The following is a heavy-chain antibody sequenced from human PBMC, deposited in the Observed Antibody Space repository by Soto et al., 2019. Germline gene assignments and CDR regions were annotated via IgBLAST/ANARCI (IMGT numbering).Heavy chain of an antibody. J-gene: IGHJ3*02. CDR3: AKDGGYSYGYVVDAFDI. Sequence: EVQLLESGGGLVQPGGSLRLSCAASGFTFSSYAMSWVRQAPGKGLEWVSAISGSGGSTYYADSVKGRFTISRDNSKNTLYLQMNSLRAEDTAVYYCAKDGGYSYGYVVDAFDIWGQGTMVTVSS. V-gene: IGHV3-23*01. CDR1: GFTFSSYA. CDR2: ISGSGGST. D-gene: IGHD5-18*01.